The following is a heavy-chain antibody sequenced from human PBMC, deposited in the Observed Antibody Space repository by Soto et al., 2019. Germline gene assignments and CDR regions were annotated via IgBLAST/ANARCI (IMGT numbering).Heavy chain of an antibody. CDR1: GFKFSSYE. J-gene: IGHJ1*01. V-gene: IGHV3-48*03. D-gene: IGHD2-21*02. CDR3: AREHLNCGGDRIEY. CDR2: ISASGSLV. Sequence: GGSLRLSCAVSGFKFSSYEMNWVRQAPGRGLEWVSYISASGSLVFYADSVKGRFTMSRDNAENSMYLQLNSLRAEDTAVYYCAREHLNCGGDRIEYWGRGNLVTVSS.